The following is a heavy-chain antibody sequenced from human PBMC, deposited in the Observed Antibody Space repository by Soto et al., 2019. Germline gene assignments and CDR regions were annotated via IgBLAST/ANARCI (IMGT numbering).Heavy chain of an antibody. D-gene: IGHD2-2*01. CDR3: ARPTYCSSTHCSPFDY. CDR1: GFTFSDYY. Sequence: KPGGSLRLSCAASGFTFSDYYFTWIRQATGKGLEWVSYISFSGSTIYYADSVKGRFTISRDNAKSISTAYLQWSSLEASDTAMYYCARPTYCSSTHCSPFDYWGQGTLVTVSS. V-gene: IGHV3-11*01. J-gene: IGHJ4*02. CDR2: ISFSGSTI.